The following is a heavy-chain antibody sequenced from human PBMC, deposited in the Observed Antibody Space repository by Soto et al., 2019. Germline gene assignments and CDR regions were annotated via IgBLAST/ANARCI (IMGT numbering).Heavy chain of an antibody. Sequence: ASVKVSCKASGYTFTGYYMHWVRQAPGQGLECMGWINPNSGGTIYAQKFQGWVTMTRDTSISIAYMELSRLRSDDTAVFFCARDLGYCSGGSCYVFDPWGQGTLVTVSS. CDR3: ARDLGYCSGGSCYVFDP. CDR1: GYTFTGYY. CDR2: INPNSGGT. J-gene: IGHJ5*02. V-gene: IGHV1-2*04. D-gene: IGHD2-15*01.